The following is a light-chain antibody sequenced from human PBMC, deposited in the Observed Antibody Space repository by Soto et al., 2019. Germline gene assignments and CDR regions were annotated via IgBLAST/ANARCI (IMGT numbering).Light chain of an antibody. CDR1: QSISTW. Sequence: DIQMTQSPSTLSASVGDRVTITCRASQSISTWLAWYQQKPGKAPKLLIYKASSLEGGVPSRFSGSGSGTEVNITISSLQPDDFATYYCQQDNTYPLTFGGGTTVEIK. CDR3: QQDNTYPLT. CDR2: KAS. J-gene: IGKJ4*01. V-gene: IGKV1-5*03.